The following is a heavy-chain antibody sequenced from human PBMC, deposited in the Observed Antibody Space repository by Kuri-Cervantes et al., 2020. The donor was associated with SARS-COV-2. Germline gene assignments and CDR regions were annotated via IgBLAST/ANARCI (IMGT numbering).Heavy chain of an antibody. CDR1: GFTFSSYG. CDR2: IWYDGINK. J-gene: IGHJ4*02. CDR3: ARAVSGGNSHYDF. Sequence: GGSLRLSCAASGFTFSSYGMHWVRQAPGKGLEWVALIWYDGINKYYADSVEGRFTISRDNAKNTLYLQMNSLRAEDTAVYYCARAVSGGNSHYDFWGQGALVTVSS. D-gene: IGHD4-23*01. V-gene: IGHV3-33*01.